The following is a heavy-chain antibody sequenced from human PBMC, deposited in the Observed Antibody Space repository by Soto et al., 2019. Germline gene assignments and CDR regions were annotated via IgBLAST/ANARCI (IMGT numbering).Heavy chain of an antibody. CDR2: ISYDGSNK. Sequence: GRSLRLSCAASGFTFSSYAMHWVRQAPGKGLEWVAVISYDGSNKYYADSVKGRFTISRDNSKNTLYLQMNSLRAEDTAVYYCARDQPPVSSSSWYLFDYWGQGTLVTVSS. CDR3: ARDQPPVSSSSWYLFDY. J-gene: IGHJ4*02. V-gene: IGHV3-30-3*01. CDR1: GFTFSSYA. D-gene: IGHD6-13*01.